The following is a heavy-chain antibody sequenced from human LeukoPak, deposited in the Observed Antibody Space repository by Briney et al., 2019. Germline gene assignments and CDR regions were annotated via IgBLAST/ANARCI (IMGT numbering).Heavy chain of an antibody. CDR2: INAGNGNT. J-gene: IGHJ4*02. D-gene: IGHD5-18*01. V-gene: IGHV1-3*01. CDR3: AREGGQLWSYYFDY. CDR1: GYTFTSYA. Sequence: AASVKVSCKASGYTFTSYAMHWVRQAPGQRLEWMGWINAGNGNTKYSQKFQGRVTITRDTSASTAYMELSSLRSEDTAVYYCAREGGQLWSYYFDYWGQGTLVTVSS.